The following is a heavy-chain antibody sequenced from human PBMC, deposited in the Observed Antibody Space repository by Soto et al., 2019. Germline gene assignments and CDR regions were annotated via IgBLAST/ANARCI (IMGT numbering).Heavy chain of an antibody. CDR1: GFTFSSYD. V-gene: IGHV3-23*01. J-gene: IGHJ4*02. CDR2: ISGSGDST. D-gene: IGHD3-22*01. Sequence: PGGSLRLSCAASGFTFSSYDMTWVRQAPGKGLEWVSSISGSGDSTYYADSVKGRFTISRDNSKNTLYLHMNSLRAEDTAVYYCASRVIMIVYWGLGTLVTVSS. CDR3: ASRVIMIVY.